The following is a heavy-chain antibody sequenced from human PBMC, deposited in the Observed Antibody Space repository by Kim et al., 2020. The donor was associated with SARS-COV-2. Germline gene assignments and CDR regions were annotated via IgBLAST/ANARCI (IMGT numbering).Heavy chain of an antibody. D-gene: IGHD1-26*01. Sequence: GGSLRLSCAASGFTFSSHAMSWVRQAPGKGLEWVAGLSHSGTSTYYADSVKGRFTVSRDNSNNTLYLQMSSLRADDTAIYYCASQWELLFSFDYWGQGTLVTVSS. V-gene: IGHV3-23*01. J-gene: IGHJ4*02. CDR2: LSHSGTST. CDR1: GFTFSSHA. CDR3: ASQWELLFSFDY.